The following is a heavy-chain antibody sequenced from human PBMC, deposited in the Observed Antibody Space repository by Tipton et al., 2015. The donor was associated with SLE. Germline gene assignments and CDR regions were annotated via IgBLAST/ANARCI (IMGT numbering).Heavy chain of an antibody. Sequence: TLSLTCTVSGGSISSHYWSWIRQPPGKGLEWIGYIYYSGSISYNPSLKSRVTISVDTSKNQFSLKLSSVTAADTAVYYCARGIAVDYWGQGTLVTVSS. CDR3: ARGIAVDY. CDR2: IYYSGSI. D-gene: IGHD2-21*01. CDR1: GGSISSHY. V-gene: IGHV4-59*11. J-gene: IGHJ4*02.